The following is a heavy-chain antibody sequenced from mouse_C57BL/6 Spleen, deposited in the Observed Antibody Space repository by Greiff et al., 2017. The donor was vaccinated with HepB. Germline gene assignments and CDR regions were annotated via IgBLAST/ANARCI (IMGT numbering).Heavy chain of an antibody. Sequence: QVQLQQPGAELVRPGSSVKLSCKASGYTFTSYWMDWVKQRPGQGLEWIGNIYPSDSETHYNQKFKDKATLTVDKSSSTAYMQLSSLTSEDSAVYYGARKTYYSNYWYFDVWGTGTTVTVSS. CDR1: GYTFTSYW. V-gene: IGHV1-61*01. CDR3: ARKTYYSNYWYFDV. D-gene: IGHD2-5*01. J-gene: IGHJ1*03. CDR2: IYPSDSET.